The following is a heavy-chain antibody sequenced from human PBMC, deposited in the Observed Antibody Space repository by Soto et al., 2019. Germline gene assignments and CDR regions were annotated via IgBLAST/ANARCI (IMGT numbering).Heavy chain of an antibody. Sequence: QVQLVQPGAEVKKPGSSVKVSCKASGGTLSSYAISWVRQAPGQGLEWMGGIIPIFGTADYAQKFQGRVTITADESTSTAYMELSSLRSEDTAVYYCASQLTGDYYYYGMDVWGQGTTVTVSS. J-gene: IGHJ6*02. CDR3: ASQLTGDYYYYGMDV. CDR2: IIPIFGTA. CDR1: GGTLSSYA. V-gene: IGHV1-69*12. D-gene: IGHD7-27*01.